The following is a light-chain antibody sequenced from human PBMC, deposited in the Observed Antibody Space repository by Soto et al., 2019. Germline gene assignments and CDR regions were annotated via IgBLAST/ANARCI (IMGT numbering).Light chain of an antibody. CDR3: QLYSGYSS. CDR2: DAS. J-gene: IGKJ2*03. Sequence: DIQMTQSPSILSASVGDSVTISCRASQSISIRFAWYQQKPGKTPKVLIYDASYLKSGVPSRFSGSGSETEFPLTISSLQPDDFATYFCQLYSGYSSFGQGTKLEIK. CDR1: QSISIR. V-gene: IGKV1-5*01.